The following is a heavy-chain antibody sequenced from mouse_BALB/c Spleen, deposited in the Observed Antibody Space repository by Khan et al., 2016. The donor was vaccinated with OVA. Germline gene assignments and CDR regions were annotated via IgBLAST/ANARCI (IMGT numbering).Heavy chain of an antibody. CDR2: INTETGEP. J-gene: IGHJ1*01. CDR3: AGRRHWYFDV. CDR1: GYTFTDYS. Sequence: QIQLVQSGPELKKPGETVKISCKASGYTFTDYSMNWVKQAPGKGLKWMGWINTETGEPTYADDFKGRFAFSLETSASTAYLQINNLTNEDTATYVCAGRRHWYFDVWGAGTTVTVSS. V-gene: IGHV9-2-1*01.